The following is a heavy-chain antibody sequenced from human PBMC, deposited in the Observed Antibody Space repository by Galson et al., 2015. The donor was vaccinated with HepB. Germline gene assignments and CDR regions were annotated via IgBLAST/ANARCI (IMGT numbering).Heavy chain of an antibody. D-gene: IGHD5-24*01. CDR2: IIHDGSET. V-gene: IGHV3-7*03. Sequence: SLRLPCAASGCTFSTFWMNWFRQAPGHGLEWVANIIHDGSETYSVDSVKGRFTISRDNAKNTLYMKMNNLRAEDTAVYFCAGGDGWVFNYWGQGTLVTVSS. J-gene: IGHJ4*02. CDR1: GCTFSTFW. CDR3: AGGDGWVFNY.